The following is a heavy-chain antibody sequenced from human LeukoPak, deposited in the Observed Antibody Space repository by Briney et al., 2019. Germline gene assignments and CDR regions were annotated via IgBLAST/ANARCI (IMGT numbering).Heavy chain of an antibody. J-gene: IGHJ4*02. CDR2: IRSKANNYAT. V-gene: IGHV3-73*01. Sequence: PGGSLRLSCAASGFTFSDSAMHWVRQASEKGLEWVGRIRSKANNYATVYTESVTGRFTISRDGSKNTTYLQMNNLKGEDTALYYGVRESRYYFDYWGQGILVTVSS. D-gene: IGHD3-10*01. CDR3: VRESRYYFDY. CDR1: GFTFSDSA.